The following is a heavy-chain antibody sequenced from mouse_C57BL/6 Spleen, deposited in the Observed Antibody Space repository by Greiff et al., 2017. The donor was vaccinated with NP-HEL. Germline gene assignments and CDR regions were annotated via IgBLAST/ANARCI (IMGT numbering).Heavy chain of an antibody. CDR2: INPNNGGT. J-gene: IGHJ3*01. V-gene: IGHV1-22*01. Sequence: EVKLQESGPELVKPGASVKMSCKASGYTFTDYNMHWVKQSHGKSLEWIGYINPNNGGTSYNQKFKGKATLTVNKSSSTAYMELRSLTSEDSAVYYCARGLYYDYDWFAYWGQGTLVTVSA. CDR3: ARGLYYDYDWFAY. D-gene: IGHD2-4*01. CDR1: GYTFTDYN.